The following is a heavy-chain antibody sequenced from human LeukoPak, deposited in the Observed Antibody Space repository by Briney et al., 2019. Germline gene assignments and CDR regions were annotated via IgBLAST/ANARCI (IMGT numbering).Heavy chain of an antibody. V-gene: IGHV4-59*01. J-gene: IGHJ5*02. Sequence: KPSETLSLTCTVTGGSISSYDWSWLRQPPGKGLEWIGYIYYSGSTNYNPSLKSRVTISVDTSKNQFSLKLSSVTAADTAVYYCARQSLNWFDPWGQGTLVTVSS. CDR1: GGSISSYD. CDR3: ARQSLNWFDP. CDR2: IYYSGST.